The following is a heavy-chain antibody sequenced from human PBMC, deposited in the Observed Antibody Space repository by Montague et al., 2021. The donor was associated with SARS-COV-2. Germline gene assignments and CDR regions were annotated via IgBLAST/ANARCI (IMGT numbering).Heavy chain of an antibody. Sequence: SETLSLTCTVSGDSISSSNYYWSWIRQPPGKGLEWIGSIYYRGSTYYNPSLKSRVTISVDTSMNQFSLKLSSVTAADTAVYYCARHEEMDTMGGCWFIDLWGRGTLVTVSS. CDR3: ARHEEMDTMGGCWFIDL. CDR1: GDSISSSNYY. CDR2: IYYRGST. V-gene: IGHV4-39*01. J-gene: IGHJ2*01. D-gene: IGHD5-24*01.